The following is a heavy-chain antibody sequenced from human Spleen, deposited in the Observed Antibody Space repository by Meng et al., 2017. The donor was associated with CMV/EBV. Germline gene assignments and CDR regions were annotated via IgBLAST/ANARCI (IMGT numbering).Heavy chain of an antibody. J-gene: IGHJ4*02. CDR2: ISYIGST. CDR1: GFTFSGYA. D-gene: IGHD2-2*01. CDR3: ARAPGCSSTSCYYYFDY. V-gene: IGHV4-59*01. Sequence: GSLRLSCVASGFTFSGYAMSWLRQPPGKGLEWIGYISYIGSTNYNPSLKSRVTISVDTSKNQFSLKLSSVTAADTAVYYCARAPGCSSTSCYYYFDYWGQGTLVTVSS.